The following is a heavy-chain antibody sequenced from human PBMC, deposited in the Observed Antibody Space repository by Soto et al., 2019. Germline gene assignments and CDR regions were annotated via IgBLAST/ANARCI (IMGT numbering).Heavy chain of an antibody. CDR2: IYDSGST. CDR1: GGYVSSVSYC. V-gene: IGHV4-61*01. Sequence: QVQLQESGPGLVKPSETLSLTCTVSGGYVSSVSYCWSWIRQPPGKGLEWIGYIYDSGSTNYNPSLKSRVTISADTSKNQFSLKLSSVTAADTAVYYCARDLGGSSWQHWYFDLWGRGTLVTVSS. CDR3: ARDLGGSSWQHWYFDL. J-gene: IGHJ2*01. D-gene: IGHD6-13*01.